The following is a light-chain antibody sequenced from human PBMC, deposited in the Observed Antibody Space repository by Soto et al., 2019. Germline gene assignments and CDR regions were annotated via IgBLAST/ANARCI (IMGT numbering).Light chain of an antibody. J-gene: IGKJ5*01. CDR2: GAS. CDR1: QAMKTY. Sequence: TISCRASQAMKTYIAWYQQRPGAAPKLLVYGASTLYTGVPSRFSGSESGAVFTLTISSLQPEDFATYYCQQLHSSPMTFGQGTRLEIK. CDR3: QQLHSSPMT. V-gene: IGKV1-9*01.